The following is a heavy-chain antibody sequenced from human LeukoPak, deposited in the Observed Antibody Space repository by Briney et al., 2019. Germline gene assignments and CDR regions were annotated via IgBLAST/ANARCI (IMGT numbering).Heavy chain of an antibody. CDR1: GFTVSSNY. Sequence: HPGGSLRLSCAASGFTVSSNYMSWVRQAPGKGLEWVSVIYSGGSTYYADSVKGRFTISRDNSKNTLYLQMSSLRAEDTAVYYCARAGGSEAFDIWGQGTMVTVSS. D-gene: IGHD3-16*01. V-gene: IGHV3-53*01. J-gene: IGHJ3*02. CDR2: IYSGGST. CDR3: ARAGGSEAFDI.